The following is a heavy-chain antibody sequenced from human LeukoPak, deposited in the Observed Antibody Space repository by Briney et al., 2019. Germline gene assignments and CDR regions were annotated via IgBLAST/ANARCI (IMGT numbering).Heavy chain of an antibody. V-gene: IGHV4-4*07. J-gene: IGHJ4*02. CDR2: IYTSGST. D-gene: IGHD2-2*01. CDR1: GGSISSYY. Sequence: SETLSLTCTVSGGSISSYYWSWIRQPAGKGLEWIGRIYTSGSTNYNPSLKSRVTISVDKSKNQFSLKLSSVTAADTAMYYCATTRLGYCSSSTCPHFDYWGQGTLVTVSS. CDR3: ATTRLGYCSSSTCPHFDY.